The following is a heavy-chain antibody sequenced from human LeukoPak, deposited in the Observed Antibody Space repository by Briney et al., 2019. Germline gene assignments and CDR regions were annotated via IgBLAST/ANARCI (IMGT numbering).Heavy chain of an antibody. V-gene: IGHV4-4*02. CDR1: GGSISSSNW. D-gene: IGHD6-13*01. CDR2: IYHSGST. CDR3: ARSIAYSSWSGSGFDY. J-gene: IGHJ4*02. Sequence: PSGTLSLTCAVSGGSISSSNWWSWVRQPPGKGLEWIGEIYHSGSTNYNPSLKSRVTISVDKSKNQFSLELSSVTAADTAVYYCARSIAYSSWSGSGFDYWGQGALVTVSS.